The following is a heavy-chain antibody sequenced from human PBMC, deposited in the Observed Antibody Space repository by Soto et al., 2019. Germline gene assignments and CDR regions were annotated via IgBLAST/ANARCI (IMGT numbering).Heavy chain of an antibody. Sequence: SVKVSCKASGGTFSSYAISWVRQAPGQGLEWMGGIIPIFGTANYAQKFQGRVTITADESTSTAYMELSSLRSEDTAVYYCARGVGYCSGGSCLNWFDPWGQGTLVTVSS. CDR1: GGTFSSYA. J-gene: IGHJ5*02. CDR3: ARGVGYCSGGSCLNWFDP. CDR2: IIPIFGTA. D-gene: IGHD2-15*01. V-gene: IGHV1-69*13.